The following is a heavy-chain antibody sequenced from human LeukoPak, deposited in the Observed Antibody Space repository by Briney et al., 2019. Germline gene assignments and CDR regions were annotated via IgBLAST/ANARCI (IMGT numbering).Heavy chain of an antibody. CDR3: ARDSRLAVARSPSSL. CDR1: GYTFTSYY. D-gene: IGHD6-19*01. J-gene: IGHJ4*02. CDR2: INPSGGNT. V-gene: IGHV1-46*01. Sequence: GASVKVSCKASGYTFTSYYLHWVRQAPGQGLEWMGIINPSGGNTSYAQKFQGRVTMTSDTSTSTVYMELSSLRSEDTAMYYCARDSRLAVARSPSSLWGQGTLVTVSS.